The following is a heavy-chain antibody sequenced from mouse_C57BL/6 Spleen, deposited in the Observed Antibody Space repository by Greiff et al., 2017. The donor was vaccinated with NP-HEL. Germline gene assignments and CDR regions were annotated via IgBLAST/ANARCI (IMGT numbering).Heavy chain of an antibody. CDR1: GYTFTSYW. D-gene: IGHD1-1*01. J-gene: IGHJ2*01. CDR2: IYPSDSET. Sequence: QVQLQQPGAELVRPGSSVKLSCKASGYTFTSYWMDWVKQRPGQGLEWIGNIYPSDSETHYNQKFKDKATLTVDKSSSTAYMQLSSLTSEASAVYYCASLIRDFDYWGQGTTLTVSS. V-gene: IGHV1-61*01. CDR3: ASLIRDFDY.